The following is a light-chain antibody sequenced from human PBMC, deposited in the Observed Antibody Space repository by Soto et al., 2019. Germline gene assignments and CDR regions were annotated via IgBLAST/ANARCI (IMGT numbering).Light chain of an antibody. CDR3: QQYGSSLLFT. Sequence: EIVLTQSPGTLSLSPGERATLSCRASQSVSSSYLAWYQQKPGQAPRLLIYGASSRATGIPDRFSGSASRTDFTLTISRLEPEDFAVYYCQQYGSSLLFTFGPGTKVDIK. CDR2: GAS. J-gene: IGKJ3*01. CDR1: QSVSSSY. V-gene: IGKV3-20*01.